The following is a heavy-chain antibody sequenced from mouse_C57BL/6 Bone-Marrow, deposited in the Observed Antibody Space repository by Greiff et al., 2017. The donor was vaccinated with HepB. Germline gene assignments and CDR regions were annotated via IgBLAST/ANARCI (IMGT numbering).Heavy chain of an antibody. CDR3: ARWYYGSSNYAMDY. CDR1: GYAFSSYW. D-gene: IGHD1-1*01. V-gene: IGHV1-80*01. Sequence: QVQLQQSGAELVKPGASVKISCKASGYAFSSYWMNWVKQRPGKGLEWIGQIYPGDGDTNYNGKFKGKATLTADKSSSTAYMQLSSLTSEDSAVYFCARWYYGSSNYAMDYWGQGTSVTVSS. CDR2: IYPGDGDT. J-gene: IGHJ4*01.